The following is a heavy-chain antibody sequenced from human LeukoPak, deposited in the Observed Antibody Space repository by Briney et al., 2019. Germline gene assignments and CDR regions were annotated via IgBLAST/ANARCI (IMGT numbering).Heavy chain of an antibody. CDR1: GYSISSGYY. CDR3: ARQSAVEQTT. CDR2: IYHSGST. D-gene: IGHD4-17*01. V-gene: IGHV4-38-2*01. Sequence: SETLSLTCAVSGYSISSGYYWGWIRQPPGKGLEWIGSIYHSGSTYYNPSLKSRVTISVDTSKNQFSLKLSSVTAADTAVYYWARQSAVEQTTWGQGTLVTVSS. J-gene: IGHJ4*02.